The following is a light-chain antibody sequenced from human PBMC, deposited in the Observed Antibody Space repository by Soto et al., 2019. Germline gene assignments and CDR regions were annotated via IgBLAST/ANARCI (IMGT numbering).Light chain of an antibody. CDR3: TSFTSSTTYV. CDR2: EVS. V-gene: IGLV2-14*01. CDR1: SSDVGGYNY. J-gene: IGLJ1*01. Sequence: QSVLTQPASVSGSPGQSITISCTGTSSDVGGYNYVCWYQHHPGKAPKLIISEVSNRPSGVSDHFSGSKSGNTASLTLSGLQPEDEADYYCTSFTSSTTYVFGTGTKVTVL.